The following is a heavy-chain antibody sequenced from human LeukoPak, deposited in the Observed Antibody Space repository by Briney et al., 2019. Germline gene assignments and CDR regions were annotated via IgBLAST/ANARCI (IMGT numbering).Heavy chain of an antibody. CDR3: AREVSEGFDF. V-gene: IGHV3-48*04. Sequence: PGGSLRLSCAASGFTFSSYSMNWVRQAPGKGLEWVSYISSSSSTIYYADSVKGRFAISRDNAKNSLYLQMNSLRAEDTALYYCAREVSEGFDFWGPGTLVTVSS. D-gene: IGHD3-22*01. J-gene: IGHJ4*02. CDR2: ISSSSSTI. CDR1: GFTFSSYS.